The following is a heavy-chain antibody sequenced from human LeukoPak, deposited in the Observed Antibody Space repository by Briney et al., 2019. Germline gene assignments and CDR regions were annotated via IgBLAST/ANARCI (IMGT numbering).Heavy chain of an antibody. CDR1: GYTFTGYY. V-gene: IGHV1-2*02. D-gene: IGHD3-10*01. J-gene: IGHJ6*03. Sequence: GASVKVSCKASGYTFTGYYMHWVRQAPGQGLEWMGWINPNSGGANYAQKFQGRVTMTRDTSISTAYMELSRLRSDDTAVYYCARELDRFGYMDVWGKGTTVTVSS. CDR3: ARELDRFGYMDV. CDR2: INPNSGGA.